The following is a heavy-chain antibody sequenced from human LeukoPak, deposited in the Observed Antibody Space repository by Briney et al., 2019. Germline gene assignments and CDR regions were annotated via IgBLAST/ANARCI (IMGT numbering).Heavy chain of an antibody. Sequence: ASVKVSCKASGYTFTGYYMHWVRQAPGQGLEWMGWISAYNGNTNYAQRLQGRVTMTTDTSTSTAYMELRSLRSDDTAVYYCARDLSDIVVVPAAIRIGYWGQGTLVTVSS. D-gene: IGHD2-2*01. CDR1: GYTFTGYY. CDR2: ISAYNGNT. J-gene: IGHJ4*02. CDR3: ARDLSDIVVVPAAIRIGY. V-gene: IGHV1-18*04.